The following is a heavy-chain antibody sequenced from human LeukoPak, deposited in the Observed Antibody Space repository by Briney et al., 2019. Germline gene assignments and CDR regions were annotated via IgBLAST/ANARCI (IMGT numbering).Heavy chain of an antibody. J-gene: IGHJ4*02. CDR3: AREQALPGVTISGVVVMGYFDN. CDR1: GGSISSSSYY. V-gene: IGHV4-39*02. D-gene: IGHD3-3*01. Sequence: SETLSLTCTVSGGSISSSSYYWGWIRQPPGKGLEWIGSIYYSGSTYYNPSLKSRVTISVDTSKNQFSLKLSSVTAADTAVYYCAREQALPGVTISGVVVMGYFDNWGQGSLVTVSS. CDR2: IYYSGST.